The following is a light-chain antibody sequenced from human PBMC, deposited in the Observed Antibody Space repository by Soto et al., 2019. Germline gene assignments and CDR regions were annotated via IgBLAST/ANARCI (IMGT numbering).Light chain of an antibody. Sequence: EIVMTRSPATLSVSPGERATLSCRASQSVNSNLAWYQQKPGQAPRLLIYGASTRASGIPARFSGSGSGTDFTVTISSLQSEDFAVYYCQQYNNWPLGFGGGTKVEIK. CDR1: QSVNSN. V-gene: IGKV3-15*01. CDR2: GAS. J-gene: IGKJ4*01. CDR3: QQYNNWPLG.